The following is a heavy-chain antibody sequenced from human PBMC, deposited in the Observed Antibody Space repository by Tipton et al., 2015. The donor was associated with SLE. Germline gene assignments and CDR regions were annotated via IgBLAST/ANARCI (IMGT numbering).Heavy chain of an antibody. V-gene: IGHV4-34*01. J-gene: IGHJ4*02. CDR3: ARFHVKSYYEFDC. D-gene: IGHD3-10*01. Sequence: GLVKPSETLSLTCAVYGASFSGNYWSWIRQPPGKGLEWIGEINHDGSTNYNPSLESRVAISVDTSKNQISLKVTSVTAADTAVYYCARFHVKSYYEFDCWGQGTLVTVSS. CDR1: GASFSGNY. CDR2: INHDGST.